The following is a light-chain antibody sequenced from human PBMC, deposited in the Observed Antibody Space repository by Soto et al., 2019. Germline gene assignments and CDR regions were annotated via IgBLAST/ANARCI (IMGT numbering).Light chain of an antibody. CDR2: DVS. V-gene: IGKV3-11*01. CDR3: QQRSDWLPIT. J-gene: IGKJ5*01. CDR1: QSVSES. Sequence: DIVLTQSPAPLSLSPGERATLSCMSSQSVSESLAWYQQKPGQAPRLLIYDVSYRATGIPVRFSGSGSGTDFTLTISSLEPEDFAVYYCQQRSDWLPITFGQGTRLEIK.